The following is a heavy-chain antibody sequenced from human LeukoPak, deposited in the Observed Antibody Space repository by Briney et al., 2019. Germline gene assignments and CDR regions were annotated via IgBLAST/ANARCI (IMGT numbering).Heavy chain of an antibody. CDR3: AKDIRPYYDSSGYPDAFDI. V-gene: IGHV3-43*02. Sequence: GGSLRLSCAASGFTFDDYAMHWVRQALGKGLEWVSLISGDGGSTYYADSVKGRFTISRDNSKNSLYLQMNSLRTEDTALYYCAKDIRPYYDSSGYPDAFDIWGQGTMVTVSS. D-gene: IGHD3-22*01. CDR2: ISGDGGST. CDR1: GFTFDDYA. J-gene: IGHJ3*02.